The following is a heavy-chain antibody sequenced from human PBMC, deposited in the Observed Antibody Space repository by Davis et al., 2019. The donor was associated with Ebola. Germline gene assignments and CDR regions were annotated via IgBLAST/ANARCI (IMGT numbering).Heavy chain of an antibody. Sequence: PGGSLRLSCAASGFIFSTYAMSWVRQAPGKGLEWVSGISGSSYSTYYADSVKGRFSISRDNSNKTLDLEMNSLRAEDTAVYYCAKVIGGSHEGDAFDIWGQGTMVTVSS. CDR1: GFIFSTYA. D-gene: IGHD1-26*01. J-gene: IGHJ3*02. V-gene: IGHV3-23*01. CDR3: AKVIGGSHEGDAFDI. CDR2: ISGSSYST.